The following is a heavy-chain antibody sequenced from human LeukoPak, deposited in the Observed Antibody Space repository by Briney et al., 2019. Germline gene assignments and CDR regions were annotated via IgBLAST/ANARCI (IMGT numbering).Heavy chain of an antibody. J-gene: IGHJ4*02. D-gene: IGHD3-22*01. CDR1: SGSISSGGYY. CDR2: IYYSGST. V-gene: IGHV4-31*03. Sequence: PSQTLSLTCTVSSGSISSGGYYWSWIRQHPGKGLEWIGYIYYSGSTYYNPSLKSRVTISVDTSKNQFSLKLSSVTAADTAVYYCARSVIVVGSFDYWGQGTLVTVSS. CDR3: ARSVIVVGSFDY.